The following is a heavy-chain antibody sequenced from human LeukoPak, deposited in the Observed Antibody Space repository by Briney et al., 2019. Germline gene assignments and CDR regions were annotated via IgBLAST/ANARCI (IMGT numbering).Heavy chain of an antibody. CDR2: IYSGGST. V-gene: IGHV3-53*01. J-gene: IGHJ6*02. D-gene: IGHD6-13*01. CDR1: GFTVSSNY. CDR3: ARDTKRPIAAASYYYGMDV. Sequence: GGSLRLSCAASGFTVSSNYMSWVRQAPGKGLEWVSVIYSGGSTYYADSVKGRFTISRDNSKNTLYLQMNSLRAEDTAVYYCARDTKRPIAAASYYYGMDVWGQGTTVTVSS.